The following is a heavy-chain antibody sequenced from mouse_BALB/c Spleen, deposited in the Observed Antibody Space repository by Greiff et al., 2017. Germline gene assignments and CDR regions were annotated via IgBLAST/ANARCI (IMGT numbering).Heavy chain of an antibody. CDR1: GFTFSSYG. CDR3: ARHGYGSSPLYAMDY. CDR2: ISSGGSYT. V-gene: IGHV5-6*01. D-gene: IGHD1-1*01. J-gene: IGHJ4*01. Sequence: EVQGVESGGDLVKPGGSLKLSCAASGFTFSSYGMSWVRQTPDKRLEWVATISSGGSYTYYPDSVKGRFTISRDNAKNTLYLQMSSLKSEDTAMYYCARHGYGSSPLYAMDYWGQGTSVTVSS.